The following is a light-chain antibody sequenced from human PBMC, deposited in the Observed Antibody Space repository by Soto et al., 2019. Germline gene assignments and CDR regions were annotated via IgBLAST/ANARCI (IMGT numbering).Light chain of an antibody. V-gene: IGKV3-15*01. J-gene: IGKJ1*01. Sequence: EIVMTLTPTTLSVSPGERATLSCRASQSVSSNLAWYQQKPGQAPRLLIYGASTRATGIPARFSGSGSGTEFTLTISSLQSEDFAVYYCQQYNNWPRTFGQGTKVDIK. CDR2: GAS. CDR3: QQYNNWPRT. CDR1: QSVSSN.